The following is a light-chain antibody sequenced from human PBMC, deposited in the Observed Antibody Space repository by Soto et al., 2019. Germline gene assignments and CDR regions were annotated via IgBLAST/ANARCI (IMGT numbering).Light chain of an antibody. J-gene: IGLJ3*02. CDR3: MLTYSGPLV. Sequence: QAVVTQEPSLTVSPGETVTLTCGSSTGAVTSGHYAYWLQQKPGQAPRALIYHTTNTLSWTPARFSASLLGGKAALTLSGAQHEDEALYYCMLTYSGPLVFGGGTKLTVL. CDR2: HTT. CDR1: TGAVTSGHY. V-gene: IGLV7-46*01.